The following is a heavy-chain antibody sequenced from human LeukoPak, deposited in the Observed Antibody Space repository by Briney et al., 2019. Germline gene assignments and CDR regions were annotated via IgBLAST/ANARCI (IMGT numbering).Heavy chain of an antibody. V-gene: IGHV1-2*02. D-gene: IGHD3-3*01. CDR2: INPNSGGT. J-gene: IGHJ4*02. CDR3: ARLNFWSGSGYFDY. Sequence: ASVKVSCKASGYTFTGYYMHWVRQAPGQGLEWMGWINPNSGGTNYAQKFQGRVTMTRDTSISTAYMELSRLRSDDTAVYYCARLNFWSGSGYFDYWGQGTLVTVSS. CDR1: GYTFTGYY.